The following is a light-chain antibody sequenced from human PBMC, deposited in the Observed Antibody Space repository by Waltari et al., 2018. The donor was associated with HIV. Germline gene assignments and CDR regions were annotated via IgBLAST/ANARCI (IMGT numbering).Light chain of an antibody. CDR3: SSYTSSSTYVV. CDR1: SSAGGGYNY. CDR2: EVS. V-gene: IGLV2-14*01. Sequence: QSALTQPASVSGSPGKSITISCTGTSSAGGGYNYVSWYQQHPGKAPKLMIYEVSNRPSGVSNRFSGSKSGNTASLTISGLQAEDEADYYCSSYTSSSTYVVFGGGTKLTVL. J-gene: IGLJ2*01.